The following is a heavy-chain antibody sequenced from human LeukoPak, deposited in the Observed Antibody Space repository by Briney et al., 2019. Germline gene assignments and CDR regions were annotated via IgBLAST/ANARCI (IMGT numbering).Heavy chain of an antibody. Sequence: PSETLSLTCTVSGGSISSNYRSWIRQPAGKGLEWIGRIYISGSTNYNPSLKSRVTMSVDTSKNRFSLTVRSVTAADTAVYYCARGGEGWFDPWGQGTLVTVSS. CDR3: ARGGEGWFDP. V-gene: IGHV4-4*07. CDR1: GGSISSNY. CDR2: IYISGST. J-gene: IGHJ5*02.